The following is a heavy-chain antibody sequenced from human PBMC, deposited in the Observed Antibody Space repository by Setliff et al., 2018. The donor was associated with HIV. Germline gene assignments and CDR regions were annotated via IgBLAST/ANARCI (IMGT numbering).Heavy chain of an antibody. Sequence: GGSLRLSCAASGFTFTSYAMNWVRQAPGKGLEWVSGISGSGGGTYYADSVKGWFTISRDNSRNTLYLQMNSLRTEDTAVYYCAKDWGSRLSYSFYYMDVWGKGTTVTVS. D-gene: IGHD7-27*01. CDR1: GFTFTSYA. CDR2: ISGSGGGT. J-gene: IGHJ6*03. CDR3: AKDWGSRLSYSFYYMDV. V-gene: IGHV3-23*01.